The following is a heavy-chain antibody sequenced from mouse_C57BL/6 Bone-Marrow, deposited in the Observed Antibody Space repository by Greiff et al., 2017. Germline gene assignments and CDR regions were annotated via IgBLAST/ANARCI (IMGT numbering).Heavy chain of an antibody. J-gene: IGHJ3*01. CDR3: ARGGTKGVFAY. D-gene: IGHD2-14*01. Sequence: VQLQQSGAELVKPGASVKLSCKASGYTFTSYWMHWVKQRPGQGLEWIGMIHPNSGSTNYNEKFKSKATLTVDKSSSTAYMQLSSLTSEDSAVYYCARGGTKGVFAYWGQGTLVTVSA. CDR1: GYTFTSYW. CDR2: IHPNSGST. V-gene: IGHV1-64*01.